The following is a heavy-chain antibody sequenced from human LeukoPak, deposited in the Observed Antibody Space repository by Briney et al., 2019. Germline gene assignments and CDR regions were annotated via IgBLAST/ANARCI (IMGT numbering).Heavy chain of an antibody. V-gene: IGHV1-8*03. D-gene: IGHD6-13*01. Sequence: ASVKVSCKASGYTFTSYDINWVRQATGQGLEWMGWMNPNSGNTGYAQKFQERVTITRDMSTSTAYMELSSLRSEDTAVYYCAAAFSAAAGPNAFDIWGQGTMVTVSS. CDR2: MNPNSGNT. CDR3: AAAFSAAAGPNAFDI. J-gene: IGHJ3*02. CDR1: GYTFTSYD.